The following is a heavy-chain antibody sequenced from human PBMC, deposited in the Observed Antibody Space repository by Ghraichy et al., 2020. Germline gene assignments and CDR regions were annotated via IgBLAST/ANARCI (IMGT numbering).Heavy chain of an antibody. D-gene: IGHD6-19*01. CDR2: IYHSGST. J-gene: IGHJ4*02. Sequence: SETLSLTCTVSGGSISSGGYSWSWIRQPPGKGLEWIGYIYHSGSTYYNPSLKSRVTISVDRSKNQFSLKLSSVTAADTAVYYCAREPLAVAGTFDYWGQGTLVTVSS. CDR3: AREPLAVAGTFDY. V-gene: IGHV4-30-2*01. CDR1: GGSISSGGYS.